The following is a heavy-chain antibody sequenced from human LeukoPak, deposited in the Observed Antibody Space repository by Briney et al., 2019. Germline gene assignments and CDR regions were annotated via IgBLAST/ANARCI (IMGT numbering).Heavy chain of an antibody. CDR1: GITFRSYV. D-gene: IGHD3-10*01. Sequence: GGSLRLSCAASGITFRSYVMSWVRQAPGKGLEWVAVISYDGSNKYYADSVKGRFTISRDNSKNTLYLQMNSLGAEDTAVYYCARGGSSYYGSGSYYNEGNWFDPWGQGTLVTVSS. CDR2: ISYDGSNK. V-gene: IGHV3-30*03. CDR3: ARGGSSYYGSGSYYNEGNWFDP. J-gene: IGHJ5*02.